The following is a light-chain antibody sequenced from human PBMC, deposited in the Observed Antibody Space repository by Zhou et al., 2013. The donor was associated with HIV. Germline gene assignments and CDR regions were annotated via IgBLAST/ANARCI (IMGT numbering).Light chain of an antibody. CDR3: QQSYRTLWLT. CDR2: ATS. CDR1: QGISES. J-gene: IGKJ4*01. V-gene: IGKV1-NL1*01. Sequence: DIQMTQSPSSVSASAGDKVTITCRASQGISESLAWYQQKPGKAPKLLLYATSRLEDGVPPRFSGSGSGTDYTLTISTLQPDDFATYYCQQSYRTLWLTFGGGTKVEIK.